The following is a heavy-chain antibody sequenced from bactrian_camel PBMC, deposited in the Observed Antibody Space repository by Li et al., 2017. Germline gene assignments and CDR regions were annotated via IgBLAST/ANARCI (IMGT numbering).Heavy chain of an antibody. CDR2: IYIGDYRGRT. V-gene: IGHV3S61*01. D-gene: IGHD5*01. Sequence: VQLVESGGGSVHPGESLRLYCTTSGVSFDESDMGWYRQAPGKEREGVACIYIGDYRGRTAYTDSMKGRFTISEDSAKNTVNLQIDNLQLEVSDLYRCAAAPPGLGCEADGMDYYGEGTQVTVS. CDR1: GVSFDESD. J-gene: IGHJ7*01.